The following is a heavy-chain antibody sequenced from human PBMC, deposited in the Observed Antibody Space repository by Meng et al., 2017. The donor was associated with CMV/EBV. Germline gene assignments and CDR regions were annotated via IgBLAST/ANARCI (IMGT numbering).Heavy chain of an antibody. D-gene: IGHD1-1*01. V-gene: IGHV3-74*01. Sequence: GESLKISCAASGFTFSSYWMHWVRQAPGKGLVWVSRINSDGSSTSYADSVKGRFTISRDNAKNTLYLQMNSLRAEDTAVYYCAREKRVDTTGTAPFDPWGQGTLVTVSS. CDR1: GFTFSSYW. J-gene: IGHJ5*02. CDR3: AREKRVDTTGTAPFDP. CDR2: INSDGSST.